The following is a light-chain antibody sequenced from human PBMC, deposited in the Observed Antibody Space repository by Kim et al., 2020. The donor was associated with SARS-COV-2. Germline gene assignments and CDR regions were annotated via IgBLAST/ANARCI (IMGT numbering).Light chain of an antibody. J-gene: IGKJ4*01. V-gene: IGKV1-39*01. CDR3: QQSNTAPLLT. Sequence: DIQMTQSPSSLSASVGDRVTITCRTTQSISSHLNWYQQKPGRAPKLLISAASTLQGGVPSRFSGSGSETDFTLTISSLQPEDFVTYYCQQSNTAPLLTFGGGTKVDIK. CDR2: AAS. CDR1: QSISSH.